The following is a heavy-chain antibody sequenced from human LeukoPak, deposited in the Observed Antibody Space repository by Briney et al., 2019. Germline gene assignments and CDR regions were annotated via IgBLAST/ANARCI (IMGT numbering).Heavy chain of an antibody. CDR2: IYHSGST. D-gene: IGHD4-11*01. V-gene: IGHV4-38-2*02. CDR3: ARGGGPLQSFDY. J-gene: IGHJ4*02. CDR1: GYSISSGYY. Sequence: SETLFLTCTVSGYSISSGYYWGWIRQPPGKGLEWIGSIYHSGSTYYNPSLKSRVTISVDTSKNQFSLKLSSVTAADTAVYYCARGGGPLQSFDYWGQGTLVTVSS.